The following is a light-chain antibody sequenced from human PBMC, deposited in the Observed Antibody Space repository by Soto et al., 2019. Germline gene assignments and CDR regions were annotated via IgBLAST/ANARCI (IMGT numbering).Light chain of an antibody. Sequence: DIPMTQSPSTLSASVGDRVTITCRASQSISTWLAWYQQKPGKDPKLLIYKASTLQSGVPSRFSGSGSGADVTLTISSLQPDDFGTYYCQQYTTYYSFGQGTKLEIK. CDR2: KAS. V-gene: IGKV1-5*03. J-gene: IGKJ2*03. CDR1: QSISTW. CDR3: QQYTTYYS.